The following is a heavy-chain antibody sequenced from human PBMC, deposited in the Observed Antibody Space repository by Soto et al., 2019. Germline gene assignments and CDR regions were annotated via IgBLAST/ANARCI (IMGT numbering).Heavy chain of an antibody. J-gene: IGHJ5*02. V-gene: IGHV4-30-2*06. CDR1: GGSINSAGHS. Sequence: SETLSLTCTVSGGSINSAGHSWGWVRQSPGKGLEWIGYSYHSGSSYYNPSLKSRVDMSLDMSKNQFSLRLSSVTAADSAVYYCARGQRFSDSFDPWGQGTLVTVSS. CDR3: ARGQRFSDSFDP. D-gene: IGHD3-3*01. CDR2: SYHSGSS.